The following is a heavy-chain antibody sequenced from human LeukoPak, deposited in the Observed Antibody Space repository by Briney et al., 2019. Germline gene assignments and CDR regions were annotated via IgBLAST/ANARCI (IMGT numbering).Heavy chain of an antibody. D-gene: IGHD3-10*01. CDR3: ARERSGVAYFDY. Sequence: SETLSLTCTVSGGSIGSYYWSWIRQPPGKGLEWIGYIYYSGSTNYNPSLKSRVTISVDTSKSQFSLKLSSVTAADTAVYYCARERSGVAYFDYWGQGTLVTVSS. J-gene: IGHJ4*02. CDR2: IYYSGST. V-gene: IGHV4-59*01. CDR1: GGSIGSYY.